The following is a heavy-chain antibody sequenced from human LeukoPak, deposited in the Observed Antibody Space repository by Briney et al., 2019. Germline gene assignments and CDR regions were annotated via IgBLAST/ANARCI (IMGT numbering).Heavy chain of an antibody. J-gene: IGHJ4*02. CDR3: ALGHDYDSSGYPPLDY. V-gene: IGHV1-69*05. CDR1: VGTFSSYA. CDR2: IIPIFVTA. Sequence: GASVKVSCKASVGTFSSYAISWVRQAPGQGLEWMGGIIPIFVTANYAQKFQGRVTITTDESTSTAYMELSSLRSEDTAVYYCALGHDYDSSGYPPLDYWGQGTLVTVSS. D-gene: IGHD3-22*01.